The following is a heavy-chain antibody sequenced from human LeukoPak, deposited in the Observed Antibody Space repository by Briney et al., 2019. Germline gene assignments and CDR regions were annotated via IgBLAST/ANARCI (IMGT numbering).Heavy chain of an antibody. CDR1: GGSVTSYY. CDR3: ARCRGRDGDNLVL. Sequence: SETLSLTSAVSGGSVTSYYRSWIRQSPGKGLEWVWYVYYSGTTKYHPSLKSRVTISVDTYKNQFSLKLTTVTAADTAVYYCARCRGRDGDNLVLWGQGTRVSVSS. D-gene: IGHD5-24*01. V-gene: IGHV4-59*02. J-gene: IGHJ4*02. CDR2: VYYSGTT.